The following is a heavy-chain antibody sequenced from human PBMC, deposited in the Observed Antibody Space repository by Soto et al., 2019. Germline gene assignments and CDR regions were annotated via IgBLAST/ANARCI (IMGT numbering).Heavy chain of an antibody. V-gene: IGHV1-46*01. Sequence: QVQLVQSGAEVKKPGASVKVSCKASGYTFTSYYMHWVRQAPGQGLEWMGIINPSGGSTSYAQKFQGSVTLTRDTSTSTVYMELSSLRSEDTAVYYCARGGYYDFWSGYYMGYYYYGMDVWGQGTTVTVSS. CDR1: GYTFTSYY. CDR2: INPSGGST. CDR3: ARGGYYDFWSGYYMGYYYYGMDV. J-gene: IGHJ6*02. D-gene: IGHD3-3*01.